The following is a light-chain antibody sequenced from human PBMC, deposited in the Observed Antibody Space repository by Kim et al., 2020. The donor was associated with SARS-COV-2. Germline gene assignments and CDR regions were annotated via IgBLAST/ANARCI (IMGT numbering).Light chain of an antibody. CDR3: QAWDSSTVV. CDR1: KLGVNY. J-gene: IGLJ3*02. Sequence: VSPGQTASIPCSGDKLGVNYVSWHQQKPGQSPVLVIFQDTKRPSGIPSRFSGSNSGNTATLTISGTQAMDEADYYCQAWDSSTVVFGGGTQLTVL. CDR2: QDT. V-gene: IGLV3-1*01.